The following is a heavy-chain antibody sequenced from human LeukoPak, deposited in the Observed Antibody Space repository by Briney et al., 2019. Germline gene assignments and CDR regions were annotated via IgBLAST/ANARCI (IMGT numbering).Heavy chain of an antibody. J-gene: IGHJ6*03. CDR3: AKDSYYYDSSGYYPQYYYYYMGV. CDR1: GFTFSNYG. CDR2: ISYDGSNK. V-gene: IGHV3-30*18. Sequence: PGRSLRLSCAASGFTFSNYGMHWVRQAPGKGLEWVAVISYDGSNKYYADSLKGRFTISRDNSKNTLYLQMNSLRADDTALYYCAKDSYYYDSSGYYPQYYYYYMGVWGKGTTVTVSS. D-gene: IGHD3-22*01.